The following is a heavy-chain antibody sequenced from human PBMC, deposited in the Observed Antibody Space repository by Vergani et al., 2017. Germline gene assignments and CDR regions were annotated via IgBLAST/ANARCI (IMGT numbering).Heavy chain of an antibody. J-gene: IGHJ6*02. V-gene: IGHV4-59*01. D-gene: IGHD3-10*01. CDR1: GGSISSYY. Sequence: QVQLQESGPGLVKPSETLSLTCTVSGGSISSYYWSWIRQPPGKGLEWIGYIYYSGSTNYNPSLKSRVTISVDTSKNQFSLKLSSVTAADTAVYYCARCTMVRGVTSYYYYGRDVWGQGTTVTVSS. CDR3: ARCTMVRGVTSYYYYGRDV. CDR2: IYYSGST.